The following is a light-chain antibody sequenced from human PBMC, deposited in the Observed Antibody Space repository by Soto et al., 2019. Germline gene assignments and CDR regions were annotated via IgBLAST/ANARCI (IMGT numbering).Light chain of an antibody. Sequence: QSVLTQPASVFGSPGQSITFSCTGTSSDVGGYNFVSWYQQHPGKAPKLMIYEVSSRPSGLSNRFSGSKSGNTASLTISGLQPEDEADYYCSSYTTSTTVVFGTGTKVTVL. V-gene: IGLV2-14*03. CDR1: SSDVGGYNF. CDR3: SSYTTSTTVV. CDR2: EVS. J-gene: IGLJ1*01.